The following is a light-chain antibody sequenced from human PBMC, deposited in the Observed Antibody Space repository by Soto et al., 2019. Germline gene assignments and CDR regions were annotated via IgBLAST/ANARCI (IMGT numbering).Light chain of an antibody. V-gene: IGKV3-15*01. CDR3: QQYNNWPIT. J-gene: IGKJ5*01. CDR1: QSVRRD. Sequence: EIVMTQSPVTLSVSAGERATLSCRASQSVRRDLAWYQQKPGQPPRLLRYGASTRATGIPARFSGSGSGTEFTLTISSLQSEDFAVYYCQQYNNWPITFGQGTRLEI. CDR2: GAS.